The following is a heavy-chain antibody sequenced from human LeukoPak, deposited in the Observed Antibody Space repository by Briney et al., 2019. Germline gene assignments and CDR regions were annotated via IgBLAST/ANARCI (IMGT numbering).Heavy chain of an antibody. CDR1: GYTFSGTGWY. V-gene: IGHV1-2*02. J-gene: IGHJ4*02. CDR2: IHPNNGDT. Sequence: ASVKVSCKASGYTFSGTGWYLYWLRQAPGQGLECMGWIHPNNGDTAYAQKFEGRVAMARDTSISTAYMELRRLRPDDTAVYFCARDGPAQMVDLDYWGQGTLVTVSS. D-gene: IGHD3-10*01. CDR3: ARDGPAQMVDLDY.